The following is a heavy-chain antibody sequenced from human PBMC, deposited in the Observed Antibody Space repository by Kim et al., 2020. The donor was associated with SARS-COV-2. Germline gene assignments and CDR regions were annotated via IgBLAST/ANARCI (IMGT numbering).Heavy chain of an antibody. Sequence: PSLKRRATNSIDTSKNQFSLKLSSVTAADTAVYYCARVTSGSYDAFDIWGQGTMVTVSS. CDR3: ARVTSGSYDAFDI. D-gene: IGHD1-26*01. V-gene: IGHV4-59*01. J-gene: IGHJ3*02.